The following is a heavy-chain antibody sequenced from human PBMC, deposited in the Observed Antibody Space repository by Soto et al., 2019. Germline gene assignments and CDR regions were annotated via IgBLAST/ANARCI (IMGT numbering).Heavy chain of an antibody. Sequence: GLEWMGWISAYNGNTNYAQKLQGRVTMTTDTSTSTAYMELRSLRSDDTAVYYCARYPAIGYWTKGVCPRFDPCGQGTLVTVSS. CDR2: ISAYNGNT. V-gene: IGHV1-18*01. CDR3: ARYPAIGYWTKGVCPRFDP. J-gene: IGHJ5*02. D-gene: IGHD2-8*01.